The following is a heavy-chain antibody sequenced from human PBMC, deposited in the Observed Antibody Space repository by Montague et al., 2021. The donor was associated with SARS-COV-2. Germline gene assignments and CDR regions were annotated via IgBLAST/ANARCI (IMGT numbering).Heavy chain of an antibody. CDR3: ARGQWLVPYYLDS. Sequence: YTGSSPYHPSLESRVTISITTSKKQFTLKLSSVHAADTAVYYCARGQWLVPYYLDSWGQGIMVTVSS. D-gene: IGHD6-19*01. CDR2: YTGSS. J-gene: IGHJ4*02. V-gene: IGHV4-59*09.